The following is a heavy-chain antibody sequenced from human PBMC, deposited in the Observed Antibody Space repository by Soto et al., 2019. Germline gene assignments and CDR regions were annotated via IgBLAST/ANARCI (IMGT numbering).Heavy chain of an antibody. Sequence: QQWGAGLLRPPGTLSLTAVVYGGPLRGSTGSGFARPQGKGLGGLGEINHSGTTKYTPSLESRVTISVDPSKNQFSLKLSSVTAADTAVYYCASKHFFSALFGVVTTHFDYWSQGTLVSVSS. D-gene: IGHD3-3*01. CDR3: ASKHFFSALFGVVTTHFDY. V-gene: IGHV4-34*01. CDR1: GGPLRGST. CDR2: INHSGTT. J-gene: IGHJ4*02.